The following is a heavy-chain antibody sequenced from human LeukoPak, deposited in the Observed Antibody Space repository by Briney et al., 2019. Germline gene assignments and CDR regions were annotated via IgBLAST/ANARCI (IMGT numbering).Heavy chain of an antibody. Sequence: PGGSLRLSCAASGFTFSSYEMNWVRQAPGKGLEWVSYISSSGSTIYYADSVKGRFTISRDNAKNSLYLQMNSLRAEDTALYYCAKGGRDSYGAYYYYYMDVWGKGTTVTISS. CDR1: GFTFSSYE. CDR3: AKGGRDSYGAYYYYYMDV. D-gene: IGHD5-18*01. CDR2: ISSSGSTI. J-gene: IGHJ6*03. V-gene: IGHV3-48*03.